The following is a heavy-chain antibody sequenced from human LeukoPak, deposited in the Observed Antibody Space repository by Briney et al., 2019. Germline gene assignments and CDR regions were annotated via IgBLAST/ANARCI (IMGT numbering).Heavy chain of an antibody. CDR3: ATVYGDYPFSY. J-gene: IGHJ4*02. CDR2: INHRGST. CDR1: GGSFSGYY. D-gene: IGHD4-17*01. Sequence: SETLSLTCAVYGGSFSGYYWSWIRQPPGKGLEWIGEINHRGSTNYNPSLKSRVTISVDTSKNQFSLKLSSVTAADTAVYYRATVYGDYPFSYWGQGALVTVSS. V-gene: IGHV4-34*01.